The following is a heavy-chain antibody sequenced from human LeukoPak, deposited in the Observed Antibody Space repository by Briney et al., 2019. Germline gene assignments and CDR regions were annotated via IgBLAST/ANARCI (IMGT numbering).Heavy chain of an antibody. CDR1: GFTFDDYT. CDR3: AKDLGPRGNDAFDI. J-gene: IGHJ3*02. D-gene: IGHD3-16*01. Sequence: GGSLRLSCAASGFTFDDYTMHWVRQAPGKGLEWVSLISWDGGSTYYADSVKGRFTISRDNSKNSLYLQMNSLRTEDTALYYCAKDLGPRGNDAFDIWGQGTMVTVPS. CDR2: ISWDGGST. V-gene: IGHV3-43*01.